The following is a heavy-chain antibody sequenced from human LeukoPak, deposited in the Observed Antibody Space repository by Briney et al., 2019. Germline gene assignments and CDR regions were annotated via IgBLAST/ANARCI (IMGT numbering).Heavy chain of an antibody. V-gene: IGHV3-53*01. D-gene: IGHD2-15*01. J-gene: IGHJ6*03. CDR3: ARDRGGGHMDV. Sequence: GGSLRLSCTVSGFTVSSNSMSWVRQAPGKGLEWVSFIYSDNTHYSDSVKGRFTISRDNSKNTLYLQMNSLRAEDTAVYYCARDRGGGHMDVWGKGTTVTISS. CDR2: IYSDNT. CDR1: GFTVSSNS.